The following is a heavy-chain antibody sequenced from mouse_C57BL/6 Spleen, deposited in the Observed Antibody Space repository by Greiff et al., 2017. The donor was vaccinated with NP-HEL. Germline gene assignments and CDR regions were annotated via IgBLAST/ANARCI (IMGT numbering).Heavy chain of an antibody. CDR1: GYTFTSYW. Sequence: QVQLKQPGAELVKPGASVKLSCKASGYTFTSYWMQWVKQRPGQGLEWIGEIDPSDSYTNYNQKFKGKATLTVDTSSSTAYMELRSLTSEDSAVYYCTREWDSNYGYWGQGTTLTVSS. CDR2: IDPSDSYT. J-gene: IGHJ2*01. CDR3: TREWDSNYGY. V-gene: IGHV1-50*01. D-gene: IGHD2-5*01.